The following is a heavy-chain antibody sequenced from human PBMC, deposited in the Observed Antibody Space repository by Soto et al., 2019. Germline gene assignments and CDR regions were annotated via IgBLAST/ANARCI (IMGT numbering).Heavy chain of an antibody. CDR3: ARVMRSLLSITALDT. D-gene: IGHD5-18*01. CDR2: IDPSGGKT. CDR1: GYTFTRDQ. V-gene: IGHV1-46*01. J-gene: IGHJ5*02. Sequence: VKVSCKASGYTFTRDQIHWVRQAPGQGLEWMGMIDPSGGKTNYAQKFQGRVTMTRDTSTSTVYMALSSLRSEDTAIYFCARVMRSLLSITALDTWGQGTLVTVSS.